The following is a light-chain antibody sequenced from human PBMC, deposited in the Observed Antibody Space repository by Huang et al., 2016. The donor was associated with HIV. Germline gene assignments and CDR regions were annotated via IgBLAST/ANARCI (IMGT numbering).Light chain of an antibody. CDR3: QQRSNWPLT. CDR2: DAS. CDR1: QSVSSY. J-gene: IGKJ4*01. V-gene: IGKV3-11*01. Sequence: EIVLTQSPATLSLSPGERASLSCRASQSVSSYLTWYQQKPGQAPRLLIYDASNRATGSPPRFSGSGSGTDFTLTISSLEPEDFAVYYCQQRSNWPLTFGGGTKVEI.